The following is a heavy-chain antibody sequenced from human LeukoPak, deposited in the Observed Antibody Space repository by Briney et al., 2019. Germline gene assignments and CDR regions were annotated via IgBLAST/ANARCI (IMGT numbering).Heavy chain of an antibody. Sequence: PGGSLRLSCAASGFTFSNYEMNWVRQAPGKGLEWVSYISGSGSTIYYADSVKGRFTISRDNAKDSLYLQMNSLRAEDTAVYYCARDPEGYCSGGSCYHNWFDPWGQGTLVTVSS. CDR1: GFTFSNYE. D-gene: IGHD2-15*01. CDR3: ARDPEGYCSGGSCYHNWFDP. J-gene: IGHJ5*02. CDR2: ISGSGSTI. V-gene: IGHV3-48*03.